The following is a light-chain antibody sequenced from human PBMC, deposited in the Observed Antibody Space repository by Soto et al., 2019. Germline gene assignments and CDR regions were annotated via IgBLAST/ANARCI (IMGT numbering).Light chain of an antibody. CDR3: QQRSNWPSLT. CDR2: DAS. J-gene: IGKJ4*01. Sequence: EVVMKHSQATLSVSLCDRATLSARASQSVSSNLAWYQQKPGQAPRLLIYDASNRATGIPARFSGSGSETDFTLTISSLEPEDSAVYYCQQRSNWPSLTFGGGTKVDIK. CDR1: QSVSSN. V-gene: IGKV3-11*01.